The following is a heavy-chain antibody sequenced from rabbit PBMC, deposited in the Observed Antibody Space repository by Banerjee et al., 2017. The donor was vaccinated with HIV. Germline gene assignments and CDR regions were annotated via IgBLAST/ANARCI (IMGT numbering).Heavy chain of an antibody. J-gene: IGHJ4*01. CDR1: GFDFSSNA. D-gene: IGHD4-2*01. CDR2: IGATSSGRT. Sequence: QEQLVESGGGLVQPEGSLTLTCKASGFDFSSNAMCWVRQAPGKGLEWIACIGATSSGRTWYASWVNGRFTISKTSSTTVTLQMTSLTAADTATYFCARPRYAGNTGNNYGFGLWGPGTLVTVS. CDR3: ARPRYAGNTGNNYGFGL. V-gene: IGHV1S45*01.